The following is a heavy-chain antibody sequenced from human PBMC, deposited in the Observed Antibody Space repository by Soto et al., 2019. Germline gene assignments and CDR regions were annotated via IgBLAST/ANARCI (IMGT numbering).Heavy chain of an antibody. CDR2: INAGNGNT. Sequence: GASVKVSCKASGYTFTSYAMHWVRQAPGQRLEWMGWINAGNGNTKYSQKFQGRVTMTRDTSASTAYMELSSLRSEDTAVYYCARGGVFFFAAPTNPFDYWGQGTLVTVSS. D-gene: IGHD3-10*01. CDR3: ARGGVFFFAAPTNPFDY. V-gene: IGHV1-3*01. J-gene: IGHJ4*02. CDR1: GYTFTSYA.